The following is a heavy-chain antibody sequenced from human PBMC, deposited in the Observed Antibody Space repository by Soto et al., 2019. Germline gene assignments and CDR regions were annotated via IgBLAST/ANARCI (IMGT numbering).Heavy chain of an antibody. CDR3: ASDGVVVVPATSDPYYYGMDV. Sequence: AVKVSCKASGGTFSSYAISWVRQAPGQGLEWMGGIIPIFGTANYAQKFQGRVTITADKPTSTAYMELSSLRSEDTAVYYCASDGVVVVPATSDPYYYGMDVWGQGTTVTVSS. V-gene: IGHV1-69*06. CDR2: IIPIFGTA. D-gene: IGHD2-2*01. J-gene: IGHJ6*02. CDR1: GGTFSSYA.